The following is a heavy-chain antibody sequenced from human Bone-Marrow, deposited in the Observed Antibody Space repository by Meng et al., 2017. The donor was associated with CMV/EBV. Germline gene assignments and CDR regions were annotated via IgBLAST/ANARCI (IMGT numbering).Heavy chain of an antibody. V-gene: IGHV3-21*01. CDR3: ARDCCSSTSYTNNFDY. D-gene: IGHD2-2*01. Sequence: GESLKISCAASGFTFSSYSMNWVRQAPGKGLEWVSSISSSSSYIYYADSVKGRFTISRDNAKNSLYLQMNSLRAEDTAVYYCARDCCSSTSYTNNFDYWGQGTLVTAPQ. CDR1: GFTFSSYS. J-gene: IGHJ4*02. CDR2: ISSSSSYI.